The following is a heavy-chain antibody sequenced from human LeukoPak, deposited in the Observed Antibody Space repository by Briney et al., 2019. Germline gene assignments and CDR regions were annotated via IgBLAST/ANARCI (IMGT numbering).Heavy chain of an antibody. J-gene: IGHJ3*02. CDR1: RFTFGSYE. CDR2: ISSSGTSI. Sequence: GGSLRLSCAASRFTFGSYEMNWVRQAPGKGLEWVSYISSSGTSIYYADSVKGRFTISRDNAKNSLYLQMNSLRAEDTAVYYCARVHSTTNWGVGAFDIWGQGTMVSVSS. V-gene: IGHV3-48*03. CDR3: ARVHSTTNWGVGAFDI. D-gene: IGHD3-16*01.